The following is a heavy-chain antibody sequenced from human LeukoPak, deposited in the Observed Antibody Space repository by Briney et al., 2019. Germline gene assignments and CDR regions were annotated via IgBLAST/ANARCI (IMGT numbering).Heavy chain of an antibody. CDR1: GFTFRNYA. CDR3: ARGGGWF. CDR2: IGGSTSNT. J-gene: IGHJ4*02. D-gene: IGHD6-19*01. Sequence: GGSLGLSCSASGFTFRNYAMSWVGQAPGKGLEWVSVIGGSTSNTFYADSVKGRFTISRDNSKNTLYLQMNSLRAEDTAVYYCARGGGWFGGQGTLVTVSS. V-gene: IGHV3-23*01.